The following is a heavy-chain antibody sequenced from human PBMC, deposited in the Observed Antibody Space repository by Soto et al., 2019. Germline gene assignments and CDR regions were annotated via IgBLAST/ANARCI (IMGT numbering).Heavy chain of an antibody. CDR2: IDPSDSYT. J-gene: IGHJ3*02. D-gene: IGHD3-22*01. CDR1: VYSFTSYW. CDR3: ARPPNYYDSSGYYYAGAFDI. V-gene: IGHV5-10-1*01. Sequence: GESRKISCKGSVYSFTSYWISWVRQMPGKGLEWMGRIDPSDSYTNYSPSFQGHVTISADKSISTAYLQWSSLKASDTAMYYCARPPNYYDSSGYYYAGAFDIWGQGTMVTVSS.